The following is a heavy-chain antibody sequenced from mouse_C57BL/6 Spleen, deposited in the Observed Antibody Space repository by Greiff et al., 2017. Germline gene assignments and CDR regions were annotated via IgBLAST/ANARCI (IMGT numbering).Heavy chain of an antibody. CDR1: GYTFTDYN. J-gene: IGHJ1*03. CDR3: ARESDGSRYFDV. V-gene: IGHV1-22*01. D-gene: IGHD1-1*01. Sequence: EVKLQESGPELVKPGASVKMSCKASGYTFTDYNMHWVKQSHGKSLEWIGYINPNNGGTSYNQKFKGKATLTVNQSSSTAYMELRSLTSEDSAVYYCARESDGSRYFDVWGTGTTVTVSS. CDR2: INPNNGGT.